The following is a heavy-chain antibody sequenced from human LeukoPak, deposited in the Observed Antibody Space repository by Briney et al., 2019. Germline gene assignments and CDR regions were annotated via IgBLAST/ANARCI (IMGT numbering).Heavy chain of an antibody. CDR3: AREVEGVRITMVRETISWFDP. V-gene: IGHV4-59*01. D-gene: IGHD3-10*01. J-gene: IGHJ5*02. CDR2: IYYSGST. CDR1: GGSISPYY. Sequence: SETLSLTCTVSGGSISPYYWSWIRQPPGKGLEWIGYIYYSGSTNYNPSLKSRVTISVDTSMNQFSLKLSSVTAADTAVYYCAREVEGVRITMVRETISWFDPWGQGTLVTVSS.